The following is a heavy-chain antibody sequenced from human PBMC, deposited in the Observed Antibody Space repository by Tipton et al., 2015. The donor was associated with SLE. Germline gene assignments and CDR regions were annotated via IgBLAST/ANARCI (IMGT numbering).Heavy chain of an antibody. V-gene: IGHV4-61*08. D-gene: IGHD6-19*01. CDR2: IYNSGRT. CDR3: ARGGSVPGTRHWFDP. CDR1: GASISGGDYY. Sequence: TLSLTCNISGASISGGDYYWTWIRQTPGKGLEWIGYIYNSGRTTYNPSLEGRVTISGDTSKKQFSLKLSSVTAADTAVYYCARGGSVPGTRHWFDPWGQGTLVTVSS. J-gene: IGHJ5*02.